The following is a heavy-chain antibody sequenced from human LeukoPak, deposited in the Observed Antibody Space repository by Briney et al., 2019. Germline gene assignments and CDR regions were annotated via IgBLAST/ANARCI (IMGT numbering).Heavy chain of an antibody. CDR3: ARFSSGDQSRGPLFDY. V-gene: IGHV3-21*01. Sequence: GGSLRLSCAASGFTFSSYSMNWVRQAPAKGLEWVSSISSSSSYIYYADSAKGRFTISRDNAKNLLYLQMNSLRAEDTAVYYCARFSSGDQSRGPLFDYWGQGTLVTVSS. CDR2: ISSSSSYI. D-gene: IGHD6-19*01. CDR1: GFTFSSYS. J-gene: IGHJ4*02.